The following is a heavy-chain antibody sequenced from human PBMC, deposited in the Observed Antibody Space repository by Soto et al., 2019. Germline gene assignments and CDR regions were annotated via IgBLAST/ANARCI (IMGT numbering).Heavy chain of an antibody. V-gene: IGHV4-59*01. D-gene: IGHD6-6*01. Sequence: PSETLSLTCTVSGGSISSYYWSWIRQPPGKGLEWIGYIYYSGSTNYNPSLKSRVTISVDTSKNQFSLKLSSVTAADTAVYYCARVAPVPRMAASLFGMDVWGQGTTVTVSS. CDR2: IYYSGST. CDR3: ARVAPVPRMAASLFGMDV. CDR1: GGSISSYY. J-gene: IGHJ6*02.